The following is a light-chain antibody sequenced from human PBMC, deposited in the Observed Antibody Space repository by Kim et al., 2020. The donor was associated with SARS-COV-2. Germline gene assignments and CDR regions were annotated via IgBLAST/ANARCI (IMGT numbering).Light chain of an antibody. CDR3: QQYSSSPPIT. CDR1: QSVSSSY. CDR2: GAS. Sequence: EIVLTQSPGTLSLSRGERATLSCRASQSVSSSYLAWYQQKPGQAPRLLISGASSRATGIPDRFSGSGSGTDFTLTISRLEPEDFAVYYCQQYSSSPPITFGGGTKVDIK. J-gene: IGKJ4*01. V-gene: IGKV3-20*01.